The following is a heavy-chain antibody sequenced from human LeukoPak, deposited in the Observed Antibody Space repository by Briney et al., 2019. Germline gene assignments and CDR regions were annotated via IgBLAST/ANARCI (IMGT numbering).Heavy chain of an antibody. Sequence: PGGSLRLSCAASGFTFSDYYMSWIRQAPGKGLEWVSYISTTGFTIYYADSVKGRFTISRDNAKNSLYLQMNSLRAEDTAVYYCARGVGAHYYVDVWGKGTTVTVSS. CDR2: ISTTGFTI. CDR1: GFTFSDYY. D-gene: IGHD3-16*01. CDR3: ARGVGAHYYVDV. J-gene: IGHJ6*03. V-gene: IGHV3-11*04.